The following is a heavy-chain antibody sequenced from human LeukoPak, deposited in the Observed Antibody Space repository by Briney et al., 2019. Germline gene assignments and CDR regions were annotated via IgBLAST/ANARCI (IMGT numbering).Heavy chain of an antibody. D-gene: IGHD3-16*02. CDR1: GGSISSSDYY. CDR2: IYYSGST. Sequence: SETLSLTCTVSGGSISSSDYYWGWIRQPPGKGLEWIGCIYYSGSTCYNPSLKSRLTISIDTSNNQFSLKVTSVTAPDTAVYYCARRGWGSLNVDYWGQGTLVTVSS. J-gene: IGHJ4*02. V-gene: IGHV4-39*01. CDR3: ARRGWGSLNVDY.